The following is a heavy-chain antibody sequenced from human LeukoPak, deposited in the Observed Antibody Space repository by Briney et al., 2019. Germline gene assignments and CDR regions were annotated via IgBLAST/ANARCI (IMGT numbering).Heavy chain of an antibody. J-gene: IGHJ4*02. D-gene: IGHD3-16*02. CDR2: MNPNSGNT. CDR1: GYTFTSYD. CDR3: ARTVYDYVWGSYRSTSLDD. V-gene: IGHV1-8*01. Sequence: ASVKVSCKASGYTFTSYDINWVRQATGQGLEWMGWMNPNSGNTGYAQKFQGRVTMTRNTSISTAYMEPSSLRSEDTAAYYCARTVYDYVWGSYRSTSLDDWGQGTLVTVSS.